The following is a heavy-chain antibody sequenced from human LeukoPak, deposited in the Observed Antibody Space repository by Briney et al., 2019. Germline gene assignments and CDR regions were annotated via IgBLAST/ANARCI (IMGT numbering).Heavy chain of an antibody. D-gene: IGHD3-10*01. J-gene: IGHJ3*02. V-gene: IGHV3-7*01. Sequence: GGSLRLSCAASGFTFSSYWMSWVRQAPGKGLEWVANIKQDGSEKHYVDSVKGRFTISGDNAKNSLYLQMNSLRAEDTAVYYCARTLGSVAFDIWGQGTMVTVSS. CDR1: GFTFSSYW. CDR2: IKQDGSEK. CDR3: ARTLGSVAFDI.